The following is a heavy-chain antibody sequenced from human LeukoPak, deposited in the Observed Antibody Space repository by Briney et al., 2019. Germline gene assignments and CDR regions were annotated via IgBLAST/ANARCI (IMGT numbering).Heavy chain of an antibody. J-gene: IGHJ5*02. V-gene: IGHV4-39*07. CDR2: MYYSGGT. CDR1: GGSITDSSYY. D-gene: IGHD6-13*01. Sequence: PSETLSLTCTVSGGSITDSSYYWGWIRQPPGKGLEWIGSMYYSGGTYYNPSLKSRVTISVDTSKNQFSLKLSSVTAADTAVFYCARGYSSIRGWFDPWGQGTPVTVSS. CDR3: ARGYSSIRGWFDP.